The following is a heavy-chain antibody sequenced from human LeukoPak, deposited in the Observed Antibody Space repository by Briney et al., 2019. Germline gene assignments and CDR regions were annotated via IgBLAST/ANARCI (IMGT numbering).Heavy chain of an antibody. J-gene: IGHJ4*02. D-gene: IGHD6-6*01. CDR1: GFTFSTYW. CDR3: ARDYRSSSGRSIDY. Sequence: GGSLRLSCAASGFTFSTYWMSRVRQAPGKGLEWVANIKQDGSEKYYVDSVKGRFTISRDNAKNSLYLQMNSLRAEDTAVYYCARDYRSSSGRSIDYWGQGTLVTVSS. V-gene: IGHV3-7*01. CDR2: IKQDGSEK.